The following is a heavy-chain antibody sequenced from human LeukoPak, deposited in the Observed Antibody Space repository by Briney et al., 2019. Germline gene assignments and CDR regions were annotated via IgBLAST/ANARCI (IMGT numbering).Heavy chain of an antibody. CDR2: INHSGST. V-gene: IGHV4-34*01. CDR3: ASTALGGWFAP. CDR1: GGSFSGYY. J-gene: IGHJ5*02. Sequence: SETLSLTCAVYGGSFSGYYWSWIRQPPGKGLEWIGEINHSGSTNYNPSLKSRVTISVDTSKNQFSLNLTSVTTADTAVYYCASTALGGWFAPWGQGALVTVSS.